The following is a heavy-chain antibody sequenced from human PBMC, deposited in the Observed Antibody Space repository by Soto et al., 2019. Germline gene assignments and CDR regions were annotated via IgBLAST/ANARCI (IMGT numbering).Heavy chain of an antibody. J-gene: IGHJ6*03. Sequence: PGESLKISCKGSGYSFTSYWIGWVRQMPGKGLEWMGIIYPGDSDTRYSPSFQGQVTISADKSISTAYLQWSSLKASDTAMYYCARRSGNYDGGPLYYYYMDVWGKGTTVTVSS. CDR3: ARRSGNYDGGPLYYYYMDV. V-gene: IGHV5-51*01. D-gene: IGHD4-4*01. CDR2: IYPGDSDT. CDR1: GYSFTSYW.